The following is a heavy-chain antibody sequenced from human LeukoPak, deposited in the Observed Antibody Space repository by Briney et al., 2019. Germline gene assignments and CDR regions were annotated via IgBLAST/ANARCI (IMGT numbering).Heavy chain of an antibody. D-gene: IGHD3-22*01. CDR3: ARELGVGVIGDAFDI. Sequence: PGGSLRLSCAVSGFTLGSYWMHWVRQAPGQGLAWVSRVNTDGSSTTYAESVKGRFTISKDNAKNTLYLQMNGLRAEDTAVYYCARELGVGVIGDAFDIWGQGTVVTVSP. CDR2: VNTDGSST. J-gene: IGHJ3*02. CDR1: GFTLGSYW. V-gene: IGHV3-74*01.